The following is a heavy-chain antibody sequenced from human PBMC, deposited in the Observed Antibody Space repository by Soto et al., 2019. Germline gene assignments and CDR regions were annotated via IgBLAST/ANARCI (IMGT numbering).Heavy chain of an antibody. CDR2: ISSSSSTI. CDR1: GFTFSSYS. CDR3: ARDRSGSQDYIGGSYRYKDGDAFDI. J-gene: IGHJ3*02. D-gene: IGHD3-16*02. V-gene: IGHV3-48*01. Sequence: EVQLVESGGGLVQPGGSLRLSCAASGFTFSSYSMNWVRQAPGKGREWVSYISSSSSTIYYADSVKGRFTISRDNAKNSLYVQMNSLRAEDTAVYYCARDRSGSQDYIGGSYRYKDGDAFDIWGQGTMVTVSS.